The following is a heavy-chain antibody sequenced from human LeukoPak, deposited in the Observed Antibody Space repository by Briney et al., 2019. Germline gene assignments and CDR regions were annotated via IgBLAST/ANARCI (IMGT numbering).Heavy chain of an antibody. V-gene: IGHV3-69-1*01. D-gene: IGHD3-16*01. J-gene: IGHJ4*02. Sequence: PGGSLRLSCAASGFTFIMHSINWVRQAPGKGLEWVSYTTPSGTTYYADSVKGRFSVSRDNGENSVYLLMNNLRAEDTAVYHCASVRGGYWGQGTLVALSS. CDR1: GFTFIMHS. CDR2: TTPSGTT. CDR3: ASVRGGY.